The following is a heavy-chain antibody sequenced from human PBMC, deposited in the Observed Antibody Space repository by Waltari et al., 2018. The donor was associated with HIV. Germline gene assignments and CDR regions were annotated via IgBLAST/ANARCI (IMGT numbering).Heavy chain of an antibody. Sequence: EGQVLESGGGFVQSVRLLTLPSKASAVHARGSAKVWVRQAPGEGLEWVSASGGSGGRISYGDFAKGRVIISRDNSNNTLYLRMRSLRAEDTARYYCARDQASYYDSSAYAHWGQGTLVTVSS. V-gene: IGHV3-23*01. D-gene: IGHD3-10*01. J-gene: IGHJ4*02. CDR1: AVHARGSA. CDR2: SGGSGGRI. CDR3: ARDQASYYDSSAYAH.